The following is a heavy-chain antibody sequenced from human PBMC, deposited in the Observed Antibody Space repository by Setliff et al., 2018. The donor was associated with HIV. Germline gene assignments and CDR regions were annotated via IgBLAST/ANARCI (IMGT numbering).Heavy chain of an antibody. V-gene: IGHV4-61*09. D-gene: IGHD6-6*01. CDR2: VYPSGSA. CDR3: AREDSSYHYFHY. J-gene: IGHJ4*02. CDR1: GGSISTTTYF. Sequence: SETLSLTCTVSGGSISTTTYFWTWIRQPAGKGLGWIGHVYPSGSANYNPSLRSPVAISVDTSKNQFSLKLTSVTAADTAVYYCAREDSSYHYFHYWGQGMLVTVSS.